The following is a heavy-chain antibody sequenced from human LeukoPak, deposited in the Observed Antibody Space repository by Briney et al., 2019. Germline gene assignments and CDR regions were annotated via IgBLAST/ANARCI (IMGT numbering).Heavy chain of an antibody. J-gene: IGHJ4*02. Sequence: PGGSLRLSCAASGFTFSSYGMHWVRQAPGKGLEWVAVIWYDGSNKYYADSVKGRFTISRDNSKNTLYLQMNSLRAEDTAVYYCARENCTNGVCYFWYFDYWGQGTLVTVFS. CDR1: GFTFSSYG. D-gene: IGHD2-8*01. V-gene: IGHV3-33*01. CDR2: IWYDGSNK. CDR3: ARENCTNGVCYFWYFDY.